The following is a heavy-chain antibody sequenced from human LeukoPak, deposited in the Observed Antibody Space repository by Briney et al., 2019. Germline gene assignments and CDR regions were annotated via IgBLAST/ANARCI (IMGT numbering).Heavy chain of an antibody. Sequence: ASVKVSCKASGGTFSSYAISWVRQAPGQGLEWMGRIIPILGIANYAQKFQGRVTITADKSTSTAYMELSSLRSEDTAVYYCARWMKAADGDEYFQHWGQGTLVTVSS. CDR3: ARWMKAADGDEYFQH. J-gene: IGHJ1*01. CDR1: GGTFSSYA. V-gene: IGHV1-69*04. CDR2: IIPILGIA. D-gene: IGHD6-13*01.